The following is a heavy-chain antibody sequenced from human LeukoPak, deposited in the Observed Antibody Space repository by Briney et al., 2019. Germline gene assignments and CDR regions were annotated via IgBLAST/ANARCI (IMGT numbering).Heavy chain of an antibody. CDR2: INTNSGGT. Sequence: ASVKVSCKASGYTFTGYYMHWVRQAPGQGLEWMGWINTNSGGTNYAQKFQGRVTMTRDTSISTAYMELSRLRSDDTAVYYCARMMIERGGSYEYFDYWGQGTLVTVSS. CDR1: GYTFTGYY. D-gene: IGHD1-26*01. V-gene: IGHV1-2*02. J-gene: IGHJ4*02. CDR3: ARMMIERGGSYEYFDY.